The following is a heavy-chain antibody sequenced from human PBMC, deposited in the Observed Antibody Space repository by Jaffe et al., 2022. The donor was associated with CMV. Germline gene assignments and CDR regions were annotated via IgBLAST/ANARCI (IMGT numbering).Heavy chain of an antibody. D-gene: IGHD3-10*01. CDR1: GYSFSSDW. V-gene: IGHV5-51*01. CDR2: IYPGDSDT. CDR3: ARQGITMVRGVITTYYYYYYMDV. J-gene: IGHJ6*03. Sequence: EVQLVQSGAEVKKPGESLKISCKGFGYSFSSDWIGWVRQMPGKGLEWMGIIYPGDSDTRYSPSFQGQVTISVDKSINTAYLQWSSLKASDTAIYFCARQGITMVRGVITTYYYYYYMDVWGKGTTVTVSS.